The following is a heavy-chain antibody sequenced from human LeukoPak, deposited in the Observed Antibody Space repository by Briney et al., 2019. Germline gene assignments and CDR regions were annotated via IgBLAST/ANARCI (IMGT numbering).Heavy chain of an antibody. Sequence: PSETLSLTCTVSGGSINSYYWNWIRQSPGKGLEWIGYIYYSGTTNYNPSLKSRVTISVDTSKNQFSLKLSSVTAADTAVYYCARERGYSYDRHTWFDPWGQGTLVTVSS. V-gene: IGHV4-59*01. CDR3: ARERGYSYDRHTWFDP. CDR2: IYYSGTT. CDR1: GGSINSYY. J-gene: IGHJ5*02. D-gene: IGHD5-18*01.